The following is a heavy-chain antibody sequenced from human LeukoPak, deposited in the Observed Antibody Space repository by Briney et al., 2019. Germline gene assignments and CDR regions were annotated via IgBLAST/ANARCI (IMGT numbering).Heavy chain of an antibody. CDR2: ISGSGGRR. Sequence: GGSLRLSCAASGFTFSSYAMSWVRQAPGKGLEWVSAISGSGGRRYYADSVKGRFTISRDDSKNTLYLQMNSLRAEDTAVYYCAKEVQWLVLNGLFDYWGQGTRVTVSS. CDR1: GFTFSSYA. CDR3: AKEVQWLVLNGLFDY. V-gene: IGHV3-23*01. J-gene: IGHJ4*02. D-gene: IGHD6-19*01.